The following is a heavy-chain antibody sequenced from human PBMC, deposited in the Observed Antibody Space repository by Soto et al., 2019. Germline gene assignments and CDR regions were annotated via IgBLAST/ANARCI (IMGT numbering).Heavy chain of an antibody. V-gene: IGHV3-21*01. CDR2: ISSSSSYK. J-gene: IGHJ6*02. CDR1: GFTFSSYN. Sequence: GGSLRLSCAASGFTFSSYNMNWVRQAPGKGLECVSSISSSSSYKYYADSVKGRFTISRDNAKNSLYLQMNSLRAEDTAVYYCARSAGDYYGVDVWGQGTTVTVSS. CDR3: ARSAGDYYGVDV. D-gene: IGHD3-10*01.